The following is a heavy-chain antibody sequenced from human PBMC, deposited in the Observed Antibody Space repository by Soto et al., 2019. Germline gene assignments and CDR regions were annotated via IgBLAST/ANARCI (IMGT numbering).Heavy chain of an antibody. CDR2: IYFSGST. CDR1: GGSIRSDDYW. J-gene: IGHJ4*02. D-gene: IGHD3-3*02. Sequence: QVQLQESGPGLVKPSQTLSLTCTVSGGSIRSDDYWWSWIRQHPGKGLEWIGYIYFSGSTYYNPSLKSRLTISVDTSENQFSLKLSSVIAAHTAVYYCARVLGGNGALALHYWGQGTLVTVSS. CDR3: ARVLGGNGALALHY. V-gene: IGHV4-31*03.